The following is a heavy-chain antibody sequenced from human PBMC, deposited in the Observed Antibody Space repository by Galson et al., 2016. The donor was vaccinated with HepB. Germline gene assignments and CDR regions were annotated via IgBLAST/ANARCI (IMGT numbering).Heavy chain of an antibody. CDR1: GDSISNYY. V-gene: IGHV4-59*01. D-gene: IGHD3-16*02. CDR3: ASSLAPVGWFDP. Sequence: SETLSLTCTVSGDSISNYYWSWIRQPPGKGLEWIGYLFHTGSTSYNPSLKSRVTLSVDMSKNLLSLILHSVTAADTAVYYCASSLAPVGWFDPWGQGALVTVSS. J-gene: IGHJ5*02. CDR2: LFHTGST.